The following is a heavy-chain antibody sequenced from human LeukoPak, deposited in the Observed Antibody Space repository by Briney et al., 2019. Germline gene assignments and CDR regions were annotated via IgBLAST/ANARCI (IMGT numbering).Heavy chain of an antibody. J-gene: IGHJ3*02. V-gene: IGHV1-18*01. CDR1: GYTFTSYG. CDR2: ISAYNGNT. Sequence: ASVKVSCKASGYTFTSYGISWVRQAPGQGLEWMGWISAYNGNTNYAQKLQGRVTMTTDTSTSTAYMELSRLRSDDTAVYYCAREYCSGGSCYEARAFDIWGQGTMVTVSS. CDR3: AREYCSGGSCYEARAFDI. D-gene: IGHD2-15*01.